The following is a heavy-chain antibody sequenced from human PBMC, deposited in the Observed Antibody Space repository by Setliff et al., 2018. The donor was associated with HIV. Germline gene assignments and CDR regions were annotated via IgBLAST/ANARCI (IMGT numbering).Heavy chain of an antibody. D-gene: IGHD3-10*01. Sequence: SETLSLTCTVSGGSISSYYWSWIRQPPGKGLEWIGYIYYSGSTNYNPCLKSRVTISVDTSKNQFSLKLSSVTAADAAVYYCARGYYGSGSYYAPFDYWGQGTLVTVSS. J-gene: IGHJ4*02. V-gene: IGHV4-59*01. CDR3: ARGYYGSGSYYAPFDY. CDR2: IYYSGST. CDR1: GGSISSYY.